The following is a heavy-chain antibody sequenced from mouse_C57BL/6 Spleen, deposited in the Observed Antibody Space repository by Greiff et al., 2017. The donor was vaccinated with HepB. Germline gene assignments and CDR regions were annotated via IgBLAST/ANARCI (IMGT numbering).Heavy chain of an antibody. CDR2: IDPSDSYT. V-gene: IGHV1-59*01. D-gene: IGHD1-1*01. Sequence: VQLQQSGAELVRPGTSVKLSCKASGYTFTSYWMHWVKQRPGQGLEWIGVIDPSDSYTNYNQKFKGKATLTVATSSSTAYMQLSSLTSEDAAVYYCARGYYGSRSDYWGQGTTLTVSS. CDR1: GYTFTSYW. J-gene: IGHJ2*01. CDR3: ARGYYGSRSDY.